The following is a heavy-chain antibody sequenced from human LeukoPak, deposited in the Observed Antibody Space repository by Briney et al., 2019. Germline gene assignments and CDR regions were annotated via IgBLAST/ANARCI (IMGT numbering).Heavy chain of an antibody. J-gene: IGHJ3*02. CDR1: GFTFSSYW. Sequence: PGGSLRLSCAASGFTFSSYWMHWVRHAPGKGLVWVSRIKSDGGSTAYADSVVGRFTISRDNAKNTLCLQMDSLGVEDTAVYYCARGGSPPEALGDTFDIWGQGTMVTVSS. V-gene: IGHV3-74*01. CDR2: IKSDGGST. D-gene: IGHD1-26*01. CDR3: ARGGSPPEALGDTFDI.